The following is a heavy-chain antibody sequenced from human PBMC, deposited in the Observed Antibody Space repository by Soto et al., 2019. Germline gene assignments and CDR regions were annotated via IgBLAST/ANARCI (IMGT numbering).Heavy chain of an antibody. D-gene: IGHD6-19*01. J-gene: IGHJ4*02. V-gene: IGHV3-74*01. CDR2: INSDGSST. CDR1: GFTFSSYW. Sequence: PGGSLRLSCAASGFTFSSYWMHWVRQAPGKGLVWVSRINSDGSSTYYADSVKGRFTISRDNAKNTLYLQMNSLRAEDTAVYYCARDRGWSLFDYWGQGTLVTVSS. CDR3: ARDRGWSLFDY.